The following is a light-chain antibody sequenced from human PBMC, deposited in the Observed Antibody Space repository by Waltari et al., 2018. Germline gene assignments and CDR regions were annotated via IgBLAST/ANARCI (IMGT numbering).Light chain of an antibody. V-gene: IGLV4-69*01. CDR1: SGHSSYSSYS. J-gene: IGLJ2*01. CDR3: QTWGAGFQI. CDR2: LNSDGSH. Sequence: QLVLTQSPSASASLGDSVKLTCTLSSGHSSYSSYSIAWHQQQPGKGPRFLVKLNSDGSHKRGDGIPDRFSGSSSGAERYLTISSLQSADEADYYCQTWGAGFQIFGGGTKLAVL.